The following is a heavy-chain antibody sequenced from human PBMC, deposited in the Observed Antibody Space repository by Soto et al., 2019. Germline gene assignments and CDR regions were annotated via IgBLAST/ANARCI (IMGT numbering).Heavy chain of an antibody. D-gene: IGHD2-15*01. CDR2: VSIGGST. J-gene: IGHJ4*02. CDR3: AKRRGAGGHFDY. V-gene: IGHV3-23*01. CDR1: GFTFSSYA. Sequence: DVQLLESGGGLLQLEGSLRLSFAASGFTFSSYAMGWFRQGPGKGLEWVAVVSIGGSTHYADSVRGRFTISRDNSKNTLSLQMNSLTAEDTAVYFCAKRRGAGGHFDYWGQGALVTVSS.